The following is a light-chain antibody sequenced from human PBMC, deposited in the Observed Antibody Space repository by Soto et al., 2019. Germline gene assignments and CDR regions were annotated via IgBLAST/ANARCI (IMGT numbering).Light chain of an antibody. CDR1: QSIRSD. CDR2: TTS. V-gene: IGKV1-39*01. CDR3: QQGFSRPRT. J-gene: IGKJ1*01. Sequence: DIQMTQSPSSLSASVGDRVTITCRASQSIRSDLNWYQQRPGKAPKLLIYTTSNLESGVPSRFSGSGSGTGFTLTISHLQPEDFATYFCQQGFSRPRTFGLGTTVEVK.